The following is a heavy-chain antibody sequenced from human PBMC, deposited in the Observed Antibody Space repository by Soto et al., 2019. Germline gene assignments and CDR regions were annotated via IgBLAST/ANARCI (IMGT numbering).Heavy chain of an antibody. CDR1: GYSFTSYW. CDR2: IYPGDSES. CDR3: ARREGGSYVKY. J-gene: IGHJ4*02. Sequence: EVQLVQSGVEVRKPGESLKISCQGSGYSFTSYWIVWVRQLPGKGLEWMGIIYPGDSESRYSPSFQGQVTISADKSISTAYRQWSSLKASDTAMYYCARREGGSYVKYWGQGTLVTVSS. D-gene: IGHD1-26*01. V-gene: IGHV5-51*03.